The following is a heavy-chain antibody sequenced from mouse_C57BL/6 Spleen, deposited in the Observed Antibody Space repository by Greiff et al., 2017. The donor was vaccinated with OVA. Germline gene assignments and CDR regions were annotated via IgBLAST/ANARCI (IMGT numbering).Heavy chain of an antibody. CDR2: IYPGSGNT. V-gene: IGHV1-66*01. CDR1: GYSFTSYY. D-gene: IGHD1-1*01. Sequence: QVQLQQSGPELVKPGASVKISCKASGYSFTSYYIHWVKQRPGQGLEWIGWIYPGSGNTKYNEKFKGKATLTADTSSSPAYMQLSSLTSEDSAVYYCARDYGSSWYFDVWGTGTTVTVSS. J-gene: IGHJ1*03. CDR3: ARDYGSSWYFDV.